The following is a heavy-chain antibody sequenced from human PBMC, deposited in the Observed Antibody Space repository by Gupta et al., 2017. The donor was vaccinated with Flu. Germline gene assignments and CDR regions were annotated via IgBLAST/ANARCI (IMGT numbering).Heavy chain of an antibody. CDR1: GYTFTSYA. V-gene: IGHV1-3*01. CDR2: INAGNVNT. J-gene: IGHJ4*02. D-gene: IGHD1-26*01. Sequence: QVQLVQSGAEVKKPGASVKVSCKASGYTFTSYAMHWVRQAPGQRLEWMGWINAGNVNTKYSQKVQGRVTITRDTSASTAYMELSSLRSEDKDVYYCARGATPDYWGQGTLVTVSA. CDR3: ARGATPDY.